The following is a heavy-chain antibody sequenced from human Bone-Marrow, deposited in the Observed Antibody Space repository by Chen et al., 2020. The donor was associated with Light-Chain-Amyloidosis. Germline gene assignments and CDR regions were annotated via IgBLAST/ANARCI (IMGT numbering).Heavy chain of an antibody. CDR2: IYPDDSDA. Sequence: EVQLEQSGPEVKKPGESLKLSCKGTGYTFPNYWIGWVRQMPGKGLEWMGVIYPDDSDARYSPSFEGQVTISADKSITTAYLQWSSLKASDTAMYYCARRRDGYNFDYWGQGTLVTVSS. J-gene: IGHJ4*02. CDR3: ARRRDGYNFDY. CDR1: GYTFPNYW. V-gene: IGHV5-51*01. D-gene: IGHD5-12*01.